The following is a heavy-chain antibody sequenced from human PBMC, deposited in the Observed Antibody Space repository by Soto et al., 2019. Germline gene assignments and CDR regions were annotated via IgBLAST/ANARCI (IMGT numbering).Heavy chain of an antibody. CDR3: AKGKRVPKNFIAVAGTLDY. V-gene: IGHV3-23*01. CDR1: GFTFSSYA. D-gene: IGHD6-19*01. CDR2: ISGSGGST. Sequence: VQLLESGGGLVQPGGSLRLSCAASGFTFSSYAMSWVRQAPGKGLEWVSAISGSGGSTYYADSVKGRFTISRDNSKNTLYLQMNSLRAEDTAVYYCAKGKRVPKNFIAVAGTLDYWGQGTLVTVSS. J-gene: IGHJ4*02.